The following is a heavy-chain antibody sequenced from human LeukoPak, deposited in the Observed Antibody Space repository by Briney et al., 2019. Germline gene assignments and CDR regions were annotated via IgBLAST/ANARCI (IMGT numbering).Heavy chain of an antibody. Sequence: SQTLSLTCTVSGGSISSGGYYWSWIRQPAGKGLEWIGRIYSSGSTNYNPSLKSRVSMSVDTSKNQFSLKLTSVTAADTAVYYCARGGKATVVTMWGQESWSPSPQ. CDR1: GGSISSGGYY. CDR3: ARGGKATVVTM. J-gene: IGHJ4*02. D-gene: IGHD4-23*01. V-gene: IGHV4-61*02. CDR2: IYSSGST.